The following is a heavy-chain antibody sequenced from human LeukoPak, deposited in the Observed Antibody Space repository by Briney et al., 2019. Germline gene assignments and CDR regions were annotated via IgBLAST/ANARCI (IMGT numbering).Heavy chain of an antibody. D-gene: IGHD6-6*01. J-gene: IGHJ4*02. Sequence: ASVKVSCKASGYTFTGYYMHWVRRAPGQGLEWMGWINPNSGGTNYAQKFQGRVTMTRDTSSSTAYMELSRLRSDDTAVYYCARDRLRRGSSFSDYWGQGTLVTVSS. CDR3: ARDRLRRGSSFSDY. CDR1: GYTFTGYY. CDR2: INPNSGGT. V-gene: IGHV1-2*02.